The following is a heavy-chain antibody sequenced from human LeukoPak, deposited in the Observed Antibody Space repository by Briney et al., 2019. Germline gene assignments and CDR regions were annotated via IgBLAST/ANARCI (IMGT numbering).Heavy chain of an antibody. J-gene: IGHJ3*02. D-gene: IGHD6-19*01. CDR1: GFTFDDYA. CDR2: ISWNSGSI. V-gene: IGHV3-9*01. CDR3: AKDMRPVAVAGNAFDI. Sequence: GGSLRLSCAASGFTFDDYAMHWVRQAPGKGLEWVSGISWNSGSIGYADSVKGRFTISRDNAKNSLHLQMNSLRAEDTALYYCAKDMRPVAVAGNAFDIWGQGTMVTVSS.